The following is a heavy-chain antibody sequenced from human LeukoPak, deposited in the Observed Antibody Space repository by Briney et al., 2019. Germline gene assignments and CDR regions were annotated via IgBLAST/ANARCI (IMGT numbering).Heavy chain of an antibody. V-gene: IGHV3-30*03. CDR2: ISYDGSKK. CDR1: GFTFSSYG. J-gene: IGHJ4*02. D-gene: IGHD1-26*01. Sequence: GRSLRLSCAASGFTFSSYGMHWVRQAPGKGLEWVAVISYDGSKKYYADSVKGRFTISRDNSKNTLYLQMNSLRAEDTAVYYCARRSSGSYSIDYWGQGTLVTVSS. CDR3: ARRSSGSYSIDY.